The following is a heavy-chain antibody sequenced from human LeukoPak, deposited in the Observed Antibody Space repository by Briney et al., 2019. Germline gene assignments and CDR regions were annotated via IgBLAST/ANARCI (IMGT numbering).Heavy chain of an antibody. Sequence: GGSLRLSCEASGFTFSSYWMSWVRQAPGKGLEWVAHIKEDESDEYYVDSVRGRFTASRDNAKNSVNLQMNSLRVEDTAVYYCAKESLTRGNYWGQGTLVTVSS. CDR1: GFTFSSYW. CDR3: AKESLTRGNY. J-gene: IGHJ4*02. CDR2: IKEDESDE. V-gene: IGHV3-7*03. D-gene: IGHD3-9*01.